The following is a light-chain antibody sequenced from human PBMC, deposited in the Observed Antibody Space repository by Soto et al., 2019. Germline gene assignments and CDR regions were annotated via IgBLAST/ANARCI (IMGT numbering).Light chain of an antibody. V-gene: IGKV1-27*01. CDR1: QGISNY. Sequence: DIQMTQSPSSLSASVGDRVTITCRASQGISNYLAWYQQKPGKVPKLLIYTASTLQSGVPSRFSGSGSGTDCTLTISSLQPEDVATYYCQNYNIAPQLTFGGGTKVEIK. CDR2: TAS. CDR3: QNYNIAPQLT. J-gene: IGKJ4*01.